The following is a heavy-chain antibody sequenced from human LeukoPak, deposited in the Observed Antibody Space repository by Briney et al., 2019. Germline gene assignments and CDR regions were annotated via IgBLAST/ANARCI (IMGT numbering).Heavy chain of an antibody. CDR2: IYPGDSDT. D-gene: IGHD4-23*01. CDR1: GHTFTNHW. Sequence: GESLQISCEGSGHTFTNHWIGWVRQMPGKGLEWMGIIYPGDSDTRYNPSFQGQVTISADKSISTAYLQCSSLKASDTAMYYCARQGYGGRYHFDYWGQGTLVIVSS. V-gene: IGHV5-51*01. CDR3: ARQGYGGRYHFDY. J-gene: IGHJ4*02.